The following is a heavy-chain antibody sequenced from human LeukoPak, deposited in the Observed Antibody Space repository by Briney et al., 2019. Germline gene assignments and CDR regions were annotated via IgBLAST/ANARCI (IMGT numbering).Heavy chain of an antibody. J-gene: IGHJ3*02. CDR1: GGSISSYY. Sequence: PSETPSLTCTVSGGSISSYYWSWIRQPPGKGLEWIGYIYYSGSTNYNPSLKSRVTISVDTSKNQFSLKLSSVTAADTAVYYCARRMATIDDAFDIWGQGTMVTVSS. CDR3: ARRMATIDDAFDI. D-gene: IGHD5-24*01. V-gene: IGHV4-59*01. CDR2: IYYSGST.